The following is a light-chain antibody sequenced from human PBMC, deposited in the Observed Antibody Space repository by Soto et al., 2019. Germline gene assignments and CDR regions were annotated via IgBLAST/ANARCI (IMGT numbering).Light chain of an antibody. CDR3: QSYDSSLSGAA. V-gene: IGLV2-14*01. Sequence: QSALTQPASVSGSPGQSISISCTGTSSDIGGSKYVSWYQQHPGTAPKLLIYEVTYRPSGVSDRFSGSKSGNTASLTVSGLQAEDEADYYCQSYDSSLSGAAFGTGTKLTVL. CDR1: SSDIGGSKY. J-gene: IGLJ1*01. CDR2: EVT.